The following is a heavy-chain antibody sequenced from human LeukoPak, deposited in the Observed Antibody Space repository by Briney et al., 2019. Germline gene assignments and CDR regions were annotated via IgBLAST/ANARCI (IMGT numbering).Heavy chain of an antibody. D-gene: IGHD4-17*01. CDR2: IIPIFGTA. J-gene: IGHJ4*02. CDR1: GGTFSSYA. CDR3: ARATTYHDYGDYRARYYFDY. Sequence: ASVKVSCKASGGTFSSYAISWVRQAPGQGLEWMGGIIPIFGTANYAQKFQGRVTITADESTSTAYMELSSLRSEDTAVYYCARATTYHDYGDYRARYYFDYWGQGTLVTVSS. V-gene: IGHV1-69*13.